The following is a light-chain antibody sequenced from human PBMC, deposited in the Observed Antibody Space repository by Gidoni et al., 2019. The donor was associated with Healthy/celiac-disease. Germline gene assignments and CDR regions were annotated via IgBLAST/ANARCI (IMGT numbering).Light chain of an antibody. CDR1: QDIINY. CDR2: DAS. Sequence: DIQMTQSPSSLSASVGDRVTITCQASQDIINYLNWYQQKPGKAPKLLIYDASNLETGVPSRFSGSGSGTDFTFTISSLQPEDIATYYCQQYDNLSFGPGTKVDIK. V-gene: IGKV1-33*01. CDR3: QQYDNLS. J-gene: IGKJ3*01.